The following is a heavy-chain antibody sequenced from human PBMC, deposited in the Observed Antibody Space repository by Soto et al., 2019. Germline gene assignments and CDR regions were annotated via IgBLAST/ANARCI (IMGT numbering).Heavy chain of an antibody. J-gene: IGHJ4*02. CDR3: ARDPSPPTADLGDEPRYYFDY. CDR2: TYYRSKWYN. V-gene: IGHV6-1*01. CDR1: GDSVSSISAA. Sequence: QILLLTCAISGDSVSSISAAWNWIRQSPSRGLEWLGRTYYRSKWYNDYAVSVKSRITINPDTSKNQFSLQLNSVTPEDTAVYYCARDPSPPTADLGDEPRYYFDYWGQGTLVTVSS. D-gene: IGHD4-4*01.